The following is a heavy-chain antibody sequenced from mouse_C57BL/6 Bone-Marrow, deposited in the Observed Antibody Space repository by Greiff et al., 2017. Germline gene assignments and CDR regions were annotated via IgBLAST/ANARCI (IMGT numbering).Heavy chain of an antibody. CDR2: IYPRSGNT. CDR1: GYTFTSYG. CDR3: ARSDGYWFAY. D-gene: IGHD1-1*01. V-gene: IGHV1-81*01. J-gene: IGHJ3*01. Sequence: VQLKESGAELARPGASVKLSCKASGYTFTSYGISWVKQRTGQGLEWIGEIYPRSGNTYYNEKFKGKATLTADKSSSTAYMELRSLTSEDSAVYFCARSDGYWFAYWGQGTLVTVSA.